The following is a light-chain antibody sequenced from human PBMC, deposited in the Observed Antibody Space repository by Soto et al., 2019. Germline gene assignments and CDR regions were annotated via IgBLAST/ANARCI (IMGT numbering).Light chain of an antibody. CDR3: QTWGAGMV. CDR2: LNSDGSH. CDR1: SGHSDYA. J-gene: IGLJ3*02. V-gene: IGLV4-69*01. Sequence: QLVLTQSPSASASLGASVKLTCTLSSGHSDYAIAWHQQQPEKGPRYLMKLNSDGSHSKGDGIPDRFSGFSSGAERYLTISSLQSEDEADYHCQTWGAGMVFGGGTKLTVL.